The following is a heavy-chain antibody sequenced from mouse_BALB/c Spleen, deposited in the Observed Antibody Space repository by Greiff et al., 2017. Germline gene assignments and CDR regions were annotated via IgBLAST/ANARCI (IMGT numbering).Heavy chain of an antibody. CDR2: INPSTGYT. D-gene: IGHD2-1*01. Sequence: VQLVESGAELAKPGASVKMSCKASGYTFTSYWMHWVKQRPGQGLEWIGYINPSTGYTEYNQKFKDKATLTADKSSSTAYMQLSSLTSEDSAVYYCARMRGNYVGYFDVWGAGTTVTVSS. CDR1: GYTFTSYW. J-gene: IGHJ1*01. V-gene: IGHV1-7*01. CDR3: ARMRGNYVGYFDV.